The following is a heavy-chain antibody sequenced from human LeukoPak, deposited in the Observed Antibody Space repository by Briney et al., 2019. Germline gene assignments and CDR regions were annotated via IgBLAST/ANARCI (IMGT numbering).Heavy chain of an antibody. V-gene: IGHV1-8*01. CDR1: GHTFTSYD. J-gene: IGHJ4*02. CDR2: MNPNSGKT. CDR3: ARVLEMATSGPGY. Sequence: ASVKVSFKASGHTFTSYDINWVRQAAGQGLEWMGWMNPNSGKTGYSQKFQGRVTMTRNNSISTAYMELSRLRSDDTAVYYCARVLEMATSGPGYWGQGTLVTVSS. D-gene: IGHD5-12*01.